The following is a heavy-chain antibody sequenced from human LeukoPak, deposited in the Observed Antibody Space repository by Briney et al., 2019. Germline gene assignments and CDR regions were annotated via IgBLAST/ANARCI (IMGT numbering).Heavy chain of an antibody. Sequence: SETLSLTCAVYGGSFSGYYWSWIRQPPGKGLEWIGEINHSGSTNYNPSLKSRVTISVDTSKNQFSLKLSSVTAADTAVYYCARVFTMVRGVRRWFDPWGQGTLVTVSS. D-gene: IGHD3-10*01. CDR2: INHSGST. CDR3: ARVFTMVRGVRRWFDP. CDR1: GGSFSGYY. J-gene: IGHJ5*02. V-gene: IGHV4-34*01.